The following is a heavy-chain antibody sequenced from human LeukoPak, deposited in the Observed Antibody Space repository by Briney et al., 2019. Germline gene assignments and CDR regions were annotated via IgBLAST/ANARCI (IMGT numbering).Heavy chain of an antibody. CDR2: ISGLSTHI. J-gene: IGHJ4*02. CDR3: GRAFPPLRTSSAGDL. CDR1: GFTFSDYD. Sequence: GGSLRLSCSASGFTFSDYDMNWVRQAPGKGLEWVSSISGLSTHIYYGDSVKGRFSISRDNAKNSGYLQMNSLGVEDTAIYYCGRAFPPLRTSSAGDLWGQGILVTVSS. V-gene: IGHV3-69-1*02. D-gene: IGHD3-16*01.